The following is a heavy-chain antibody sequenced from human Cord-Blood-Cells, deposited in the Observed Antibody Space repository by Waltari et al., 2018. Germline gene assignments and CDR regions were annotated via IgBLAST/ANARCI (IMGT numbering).Heavy chain of an antibody. D-gene: IGHD2-21*01. CDR3: ARDQDLLMSGDAFDI. Sequence: QVQLVQSGAEVKKPGASVKVSCKASGYTFTSYAMHWVRQAPGQRLEWMGWINAGNGNTKYSQKFQGRVTITRDTSASTAYMELSSLRSEDTAVYYCARDQDLLMSGDAFDIWGQGTMVTVSS. CDR2: INAGNGNT. V-gene: IGHV1-3*01. J-gene: IGHJ3*02. CDR1: GYTFTSYA.